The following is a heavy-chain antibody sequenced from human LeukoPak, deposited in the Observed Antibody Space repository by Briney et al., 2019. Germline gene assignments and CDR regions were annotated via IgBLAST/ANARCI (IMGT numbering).Heavy chain of an antibody. J-gene: IGHJ6*02. Sequence: GASVKVSCKASGYTFTSYGTSWVRRAPGQGLEWMGWISAYNGNTNYAQKLQGRVTMTTDTSTSTAYMELRSLRSDDTAVYYCARDHSSWYRSDYYYGMDVWGQGTTVTVSS. CDR2: ISAYNGNT. V-gene: IGHV1-18*01. CDR1: GYTFTSYG. D-gene: IGHD6-13*01. CDR3: ARDHSSWYRSDYYYGMDV.